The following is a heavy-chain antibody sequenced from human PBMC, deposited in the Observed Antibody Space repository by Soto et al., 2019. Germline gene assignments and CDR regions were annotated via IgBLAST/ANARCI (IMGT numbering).Heavy chain of an antibody. Sequence: PSETLSLTCAVSGASITSHSWWSRVRPPPGKGLEWIGEVYHTGSTNYNSSLESRVTISVDKSKNQFSLTLNSVAAADTAVYFCASFWPDGIFPPYYLASGARGSLVTVSA. J-gene: IGHJ4*02. CDR3: ASFWPDGIFPPYYLAS. V-gene: IGHV4-4*02. D-gene: IGHD1-26*01. CDR2: VYHTGST. CDR1: GASITSHSW.